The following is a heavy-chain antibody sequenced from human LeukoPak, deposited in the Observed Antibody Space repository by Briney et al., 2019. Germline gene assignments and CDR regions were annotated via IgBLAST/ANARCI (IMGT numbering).Heavy chain of an antibody. CDR2: LYAGDSDT. CDR3: ARRYYYDSSGYYLAQDAFDI. V-gene: IGHV5-51*01. D-gene: IGHD3-22*01. J-gene: IGHJ3*02. CDR1: GYRFTSYW. Sequence: GESLKISCKGSGYRFTSYWIGWVRQMPGKGLEWMGILYAGDSDTRYSPSFQGQVTIPADKSISTAYLQWSSLKASDTAMYYCARRYYYDSSGYYLAQDAFDIWGQGTMVTVSS.